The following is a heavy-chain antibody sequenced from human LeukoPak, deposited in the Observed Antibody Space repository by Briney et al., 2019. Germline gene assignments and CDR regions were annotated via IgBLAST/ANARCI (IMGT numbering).Heavy chain of an antibody. CDR1: GYTFTNYD. Sequence: ASVKVSCKASGYTFTNYDINWARQASGQGLDWMGWMNPNSGNTGYAQKFQGRVTMTRNTSISTAYMELSSLSSEDTAVYYCARGPGCISTSCPYYFDYWGQGTLVTVSS. CDR3: ARGPGCISTSCPYYFDY. J-gene: IGHJ4*02. D-gene: IGHD2-2*01. CDR2: MNPNSGNT. V-gene: IGHV1-8*01.